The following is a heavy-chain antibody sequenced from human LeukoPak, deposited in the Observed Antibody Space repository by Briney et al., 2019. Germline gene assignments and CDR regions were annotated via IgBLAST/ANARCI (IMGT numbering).Heavy chain of an antibody. D-gene: IGHD6-25*01. CDR3: AGERRLSD. J-gene: IGHJ4*02. V-gene: IGHV3-11*06. CDR2: ISPSSSST. CDR1: GFTFSDYY. Sequence: GGSLRLSCAASGFTFSDYYMTWIRQAPGKGLEWLSYISPSSSSTIYADPVKGRFTISRDNAKNSLYLQMDSLRAEDTAVYYCAGERRLSDWGQGTLVTVSS.